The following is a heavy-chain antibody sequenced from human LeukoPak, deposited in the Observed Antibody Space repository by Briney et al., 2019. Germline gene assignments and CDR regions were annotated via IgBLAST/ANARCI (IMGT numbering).Heavy chain of an antibody. CDR1: GGSFSGYY. J-gene: IGHJ4*02. V-gene: IGHV4-34*01. CDR3: ARSYVWGSLDY. CDR2: INHSGST. D-gene: IGHD3-16*01. Sequence: PSETLSLTCAVYGGSFSGYYWSWIRQPPGKGLEWIGEINHSGSTNYNPSLKSRVTISVDTSKNQFSLKLSSVTAADTAVYYCARSYVWGSLDYWGQGTLVTVSS.